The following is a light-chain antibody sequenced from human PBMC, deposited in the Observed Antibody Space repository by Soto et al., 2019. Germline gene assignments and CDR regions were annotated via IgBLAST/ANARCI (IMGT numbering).Light chain of an antibody. CDR1: SSDVGGYNY. J-gene: IGLJ2*01. V-gene: IGLV2-8*01. CDR3: SSYAGSNKKV. CDR2: EVS. Sequence: QSALTQPPSASGSPGQSVTISCTGTSSDVGGYNYVSRYQQHPGKAPKLMIYEVSKRPSGVPDRFSGSKSGNTASLTVSGLQAEDEADYYCSSYAGSNKKVFGGGTKLTVL.